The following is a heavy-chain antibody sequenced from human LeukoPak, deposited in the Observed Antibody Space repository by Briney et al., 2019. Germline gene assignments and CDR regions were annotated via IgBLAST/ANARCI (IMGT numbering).Heavy chain of an antibody. CDR2: INTNTLNP. CDR1: GYTFTSYA. Sequence: ASVKVSCKSSGYTFTSYAMNWVRQAPGQGLEWMGWINTNTLNPTYAQGFTGRFVFSLDTSVSTAYLQISSLKAEDTAVYYCARDQIPTRRSDTPIEYWGQGTLVTVSS. V-gene: IGHV7-4-1*02. J-gene: IGHJ4*02. CDR3: ARDQIPTRRSDTPIEY. D-gene: IGHD2-21*01.